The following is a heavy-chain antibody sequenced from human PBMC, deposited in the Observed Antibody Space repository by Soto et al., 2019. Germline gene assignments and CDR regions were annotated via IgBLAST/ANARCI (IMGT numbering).Heavy chain of an antibody. CDR1: GDSVSSNSAA. V-gene: IGHV6-1*01. CDR2: TYYRSKWYN. CDR3: ARVTFGSTRGRNRFDP. D-gene: IGHD1-26*01. Sequence: PSQTLSLTCAISGDSVSSNSAAWNWIRQSPSRGLEWLGRTYYRSKWYNDYAVSVKSRITINPDTSKNQFSLQLNSVTPEDTAVYYCARVTFGSTRGRNRFDPWGQGTLVPVSS. J-gene: IGHJ5*02.